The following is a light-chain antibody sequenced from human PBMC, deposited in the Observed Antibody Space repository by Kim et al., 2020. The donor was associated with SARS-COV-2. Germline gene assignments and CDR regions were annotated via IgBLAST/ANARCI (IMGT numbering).Light chain of an antibody. CDR1: QRVSRC. Sequence: SPRERANHSCRTSQRVSRCLAWYQQNPGRAPRRLLYDASNRATGIPARFSGSGSGTDFTLTISSLGPEDFAVYYCQQRSNWHPLTFGRGTKVDIK. CDR2: DAS. J-gene: IGKJ4*01. V-gene: IGKV3-11*01. CDR3: QQRSNWHPLT.